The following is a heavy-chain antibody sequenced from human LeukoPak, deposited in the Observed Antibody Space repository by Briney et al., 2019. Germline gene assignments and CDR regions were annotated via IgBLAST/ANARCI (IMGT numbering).Heavy chain of an antibody. CDR1: GFTFSSYA. CDR3: ARVRTGAEDY. Sequence: PGGSLRLSCAASGFTFSSYAMSWVRQAPGKGLEWVSAISGSGGSTYYADSVKGRFTISRDNAKNSLYLQMNSLRAEDTAVYYCARVRTGAEDYWGQGTLVTVSS. J-gene: IGHJ4*02. V-gene: IGHV3-23*01. D-gene: IGHD2-8*02. CDR2: ISGSGGST.